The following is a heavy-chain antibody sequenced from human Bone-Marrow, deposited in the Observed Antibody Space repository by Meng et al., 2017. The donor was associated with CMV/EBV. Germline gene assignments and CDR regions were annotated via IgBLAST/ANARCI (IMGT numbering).Heavy chain of an antibody. Sequence: SVKVSCKASGGTFSSYAISWVRQAPGQGLEWMGGIIPIFGTANYAQKFQGRVTMTRDTSISTAYMELSRLRSEDTAVYYCARISGRYCSSTSCHSGYYYGMDVWGQGTTVTVSS. V-gene: IGHV1-69*05. CDR3: ARISGRYCSSTSCHSGYYYGMDV. CDR2: IIPIFGTA. D-gene: IGHD2-2*01. CDR1: GGTFSSYA. J-gene: IGHJ6*02.